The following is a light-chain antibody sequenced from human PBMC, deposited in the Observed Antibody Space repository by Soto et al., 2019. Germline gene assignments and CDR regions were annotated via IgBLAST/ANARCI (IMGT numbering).Light chain of an antibody. J-gene: IGKJ5*01. CDR2: GAF. CDR1: QSISSSY. CDR3: GHRRGT. V-gene: IGKV3D-20*02. Sequence: EIVLTQSPGTLSLSPGERVTLSCRASQSISSSYLAWYQQKPGQAPRLLIYGAFNRATGIPDRFSGSGSGTDSISTLERQEPEEFHGYYCGHRRGTFGQGTRLEIK.